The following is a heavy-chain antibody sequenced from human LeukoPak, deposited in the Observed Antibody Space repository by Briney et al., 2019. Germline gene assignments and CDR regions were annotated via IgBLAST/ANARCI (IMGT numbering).Heavy chain of an antibody. CDR1: GGSFSGYY. Sequence: SETLSLTCAVYGGSFSGYYWSWIRQPPGRGLEWIGEINHSGSTNYNPSLKSRVTISVDTSKNQFSLKLSSVTAADTAVYYCARGENSKTYPVSGYWGRGTLVTVSS. J-gene: IGHJ4*02. D-gene: IGHD4-11*01. CDR3: ARGENSKTYPVSGY. V-gene: IGHV4-34*01. CDR2: INHSGST.